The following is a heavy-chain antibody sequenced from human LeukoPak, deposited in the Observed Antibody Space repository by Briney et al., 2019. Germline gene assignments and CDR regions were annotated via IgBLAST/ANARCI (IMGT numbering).Heavy chain of an antibody. CDR1: AGSISSGDYY. Sequence: SQTLSLTCTVSAGSISSGDYYWSWLRQPPGTALEWLGYVYHSGSTYYNPSLKSRVTISVDTSKNQFSLKLSSVTAADTAVYYCARGGYGGYYYYMDVWGKGTTVTVSS. V-gene: IGHV4-30-4*08. J-gene: IGHJ6*03. D-gene: IGHD5-18*01. CDR2: VYHSGST. CDR3: ARGGYGGYYYYMDV.